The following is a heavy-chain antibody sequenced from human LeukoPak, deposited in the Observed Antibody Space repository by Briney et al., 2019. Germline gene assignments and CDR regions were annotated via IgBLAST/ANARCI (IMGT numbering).Heavy chain of an antibody. CDR1: GGSISSDNYY. Sequence: PSETLSLTCTVSGGSISSDNYYWGWIRQPPGKGLEWIGSIYYSGTTYYNPSLKSRVTISVDTSKNQFSLKLSSVTAADTAVYYCARHLIPCLLGRDGSTMAFDYWGQGTLVTVSS. CDR2: IYYSGTT. CDR3: ARHLIPCLLGRDGSTMAFDY. J-gene: IGHJ4*02. D-gene: IGHD5-24*01. V-gene: IGHV4-39*01.